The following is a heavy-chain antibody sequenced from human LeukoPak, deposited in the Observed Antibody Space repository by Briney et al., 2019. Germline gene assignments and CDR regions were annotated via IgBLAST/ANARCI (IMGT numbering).Heavy chain of an antibody. CDR2: ISGSGGKT. Sequence: PGGSLRLSCAASGFTVSSNYMSWVRQAPGKGLEWVSSISGSGGKTYYADSVEGRFTVSRDNSKNTLYLQMNSLRAEDTALYYCARGRGGDYVPSRFDYWGQGTLVTVSS. CDR1: GFTVSSNY. J-gene: IGHJ4*02. CDR3: ARGRGGDYVPSRFDY. D-gene: IGHD4-17*01. V-gene: IGHV3-23*01.